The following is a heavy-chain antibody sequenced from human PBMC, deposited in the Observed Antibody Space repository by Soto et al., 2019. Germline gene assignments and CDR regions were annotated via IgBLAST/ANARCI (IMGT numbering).Heavy chain of an antibody. CDR3: AKNFES. Sequence: SENLSLTCTVSGGSISRGGYYWSWIRQDPGKGLEWIGYIYYSGSTYYNPSLKSRVTISVDTSQNQFSLRLNSVTAAYTAVYYCAKNFESWGQGTLVTVSS. J-gene: IGHJ5*01. CDR2: IYYSGST. V-gene: IGHV4-31*03. CDR1: GGSISRGGYY.